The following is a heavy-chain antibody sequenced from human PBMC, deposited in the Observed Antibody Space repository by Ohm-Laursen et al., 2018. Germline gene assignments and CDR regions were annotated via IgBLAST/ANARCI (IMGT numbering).Heavy chain of an antibody. CDR1: GYTFTSYD. CDR3: ARAPIAAAGNGFDY. V-gene: IGHV1-8*01. J-gene: IGHJ4*02. CDR2: MNPNSGNT. D-gene: IGHD6-13*01. Sequence: ASVKASCKASGYTFTSYDINWARQATGQGLEWMGWMNPNSGNTGYAQKFQGRVTMTRNTSISTAYMELSSLRSEDTAVYYCARAPIAAAGNGFDYWGQGTLVTVSS.